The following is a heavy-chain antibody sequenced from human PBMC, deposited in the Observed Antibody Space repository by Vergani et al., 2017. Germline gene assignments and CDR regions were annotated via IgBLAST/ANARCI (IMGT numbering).Heavy chain of an antibody. CDR2: VRNKEDGGTP. CDR1: GFTFTDYG. D-gene: IGHD6-13*01. Sequence: EVQLVESGGGLEQPGRSLRPSGRALGFTFTDYGISWVRQAPGKGVEWVGLVRNKEDGGTPEHAASVKGRFTISRDDSKAIAYWQMNSLKTEDTAVYYCTTGFPGSSWSTYWGQGALVTVSS. V-gene: IGHV3-49*04. CDR3: TTGFPGSSWSTY. J-gene: IGHJ4*01.